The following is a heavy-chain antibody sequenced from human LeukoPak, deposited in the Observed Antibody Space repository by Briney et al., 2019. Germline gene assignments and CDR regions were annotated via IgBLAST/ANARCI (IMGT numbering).Heavy chain of an antibody. V-gene: IGHV3-23*01. CDR1: GFTFSSYA. CDR3: AKDWHSAGY. J-gene: IGHJ4*02. Sequence: GGTLRLSCAASGFTFSSYAVSWVRQAPGQGLEWVSAISGSGGSTYYADSVKGRFTISRDNSKNTLYLQMNSLRAEDTAVYYCAKDWHSAGYWGQGTLVTVSS. D-gene: IGHD2-21*01. CDR2: ISGSGGST.